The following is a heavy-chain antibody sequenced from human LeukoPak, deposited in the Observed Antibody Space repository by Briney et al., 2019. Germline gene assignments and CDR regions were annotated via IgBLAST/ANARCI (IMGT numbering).Heavy chain of an antibody. J-gene: IGHJ4*02. CDR2: IYYSGST. D-gene: IGHD2-2*01. V-gene: IGHV4-39*07. CDR1: GGSISSSSYY. CDR3: AGYIVVVPAASFDY. Sequence: SETLSLTCSVSGGSISSSSYYWGWIRQPPGKGLEWIGSIYYSGSTYYNPSLKSRVTISVDTSKNQFSLKLSSVTAAGTAVYYCAGYIVVVPAASFDYWGQGTLVTVSS.